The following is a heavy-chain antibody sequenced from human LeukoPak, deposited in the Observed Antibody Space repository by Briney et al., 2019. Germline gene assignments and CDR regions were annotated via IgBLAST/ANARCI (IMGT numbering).Heavy chain of an antibody. D-gene: IGHD6-19*01. Sequence: WASVKLSCEASGYTFTGYYMHWVRQAPGQGLEWMGWINPNSGGTNYAQKFQGRVTMTRDTSISTAYMELSRLRSDDTAVYYCARGVGSGWYIHRGGNFDYWGQGTLVTVSS. V-gene: IGHV1-2*02. J-gene: IGHJ4*02. CDR1: GYTFTGYY. CDR3: ARGVGSGWYIHRGGNFDY. CDR2: INPNSGGT.